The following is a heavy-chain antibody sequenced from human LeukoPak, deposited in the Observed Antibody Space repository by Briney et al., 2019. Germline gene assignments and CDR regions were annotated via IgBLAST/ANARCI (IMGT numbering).Heavy chain of an antibody. CDR2: MNPNSGNT. Sequence: ASVKVSCKTSGYTFTSSDINWVRQATGQGLEWMGWMNPNSGNTGYAQKFQGRVTITRNTSISTAYMELSSLRSEDTAVYYCAREGRSDYYYYMDVWGKGTTVTVSS. J-gene: IGHJ6*03. D-gene: IGHD3-3*01. CDR1: GYTFTSSD. CDR3: AREGRSDYYYYMDV. V-gene: IGHV1-8*03.